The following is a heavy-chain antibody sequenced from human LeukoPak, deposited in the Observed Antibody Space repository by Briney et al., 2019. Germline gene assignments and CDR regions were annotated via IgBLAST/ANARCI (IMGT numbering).Heavy chain of an antibody. CDR1: GFAFSIYS. J-gene: IGHJ4*02. CDR3: AREFGYSTSGAGY. Sequence: PGGSLRLFCAASGFAFSIYSMNWVRHAPGEGLEWVSSMRVNRGLIYHADSVKCRFTVSKDNAKNALYLQMNSLRAEDTAVYYCAREFGYSTSGAGYWGQGTLVTVSS. CDR2: MRVNRGLI. V-gene: IGHV3-21*01. D-gene: IGHD6-6*01.